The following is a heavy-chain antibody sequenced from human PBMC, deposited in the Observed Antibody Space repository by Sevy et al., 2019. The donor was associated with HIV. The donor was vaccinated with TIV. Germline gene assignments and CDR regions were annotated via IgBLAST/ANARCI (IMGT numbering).Heavy chain of an antibody. CDR3: ARELGPFDY. Sequence: ASVTVSCKASGYNFRSYNMNWVRQAPGQGLEWMGWINTNTGNPTYVQGFTGRFVFSLDTSVSTAYLEISSLKAEDTAVYYCARELGPFDYWGQGTRVTVSS. CDR1: GYNFRSYN. V-gene: IGHV7-4-1*02. D-gene: IGHD3-16*01. J-gene: IGHJ4*02. CDR2: INTNTGNP.